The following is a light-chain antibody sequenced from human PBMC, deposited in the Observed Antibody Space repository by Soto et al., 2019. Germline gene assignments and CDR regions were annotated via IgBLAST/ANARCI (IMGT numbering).Light chain of an antibody. Sequence: QSVLTQPASVSGSPGQSITISCTGTSSDVGAYNFVSWYQQHPGKVPKHMIFDVSSRPSGVSDRFSGSKSGNTASLTISGLQAEDEGDYYCSSYTSSSTQVFGSGTKLTVL. V-gene: IGLV2-14*03. J-gene: IGLJ1*01. CDR2: DVS. CDR1: SSDVGAYNF. CDR3: SSYTSSSTQV.